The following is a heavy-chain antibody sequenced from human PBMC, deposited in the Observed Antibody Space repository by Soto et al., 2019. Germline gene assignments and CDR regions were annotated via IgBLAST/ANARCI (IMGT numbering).Heavy chain of an antibody. V-gene: IGHV3-21*01. CDR2: ISSSSSYI. CDR1: GFTFSSYS. CDR3: ASADSYYDTSGWYS. D-gene: IGHD3-22*01. J-gene: IGHJ4*02. Sequence: GGSLRLSCAASGFTFSSYSMNWVRQAPGKGLEWVSSISSSSSYIYYADSVKGRFTISRDNAKNSLYLQMNSLRAEDTALYYCASADSYYDTSGWYSWGQGTLVTVSS.